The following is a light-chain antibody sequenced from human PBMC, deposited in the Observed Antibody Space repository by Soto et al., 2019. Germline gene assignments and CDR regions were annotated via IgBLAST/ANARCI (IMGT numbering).Light chain of an antibody. Sequence: DIQMTHSPSTLSASVGDRVTITCRASQSISSWLAWYQQKPGKAPKLLIYDASSLESGVPSRFSGSGSGTEFTLTISSLQPDDFATYYCQQYNSYSPLTSGGGTKVDI. CDR1: QSISSW. J-gene: IGKJ4*01. V-gene: IGKV1-5*01. CDR2: DAS. CDR3: QQYNSYSPLT.